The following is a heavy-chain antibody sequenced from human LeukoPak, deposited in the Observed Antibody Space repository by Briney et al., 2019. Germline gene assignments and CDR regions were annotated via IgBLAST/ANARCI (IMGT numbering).Heavy chain of an antibody. D-gene: IGHD3-10*01. J-gene: IGHJ5*02. CDR1: GMTFSSYW. CDR2: IKQDGSEK. CDR3: ARPLMYYYGSETYFWFDP. V-gene: IGHV3-7*01. Sequence: GGSLRLSCAASGMTFSSYWMSWVRQAPGKGLEWVANIKQDGSEKYYGDSVKGRFTISRDNAKNSLSLQMNSLRAEDTAVYYCARPLMYYYGSETYFWFDPWGQGTLVTVSS.